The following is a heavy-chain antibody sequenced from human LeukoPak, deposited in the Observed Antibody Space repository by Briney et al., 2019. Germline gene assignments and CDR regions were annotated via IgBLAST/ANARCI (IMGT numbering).Heavy chain of an antibody. J-gene: IGHJ6*03. D-gene: IGHD6-6*01. CDR1: GFTFSSYG. CDR3: ARDRVAARQWGYYYYMDV. Sequence: GGSLRLSCAASGFTFSSYGMHWVRQAPGKGLEWVAFIRYDGSNEYYADSVKGRFTISRDNSKNTLYLQMNSLRAEDTAVYYCARDRVAARQWGYYYYMDVWGKGTTVTVSS. V-gene: IGHV3-30*02. CDR2: IRYDGSNE.